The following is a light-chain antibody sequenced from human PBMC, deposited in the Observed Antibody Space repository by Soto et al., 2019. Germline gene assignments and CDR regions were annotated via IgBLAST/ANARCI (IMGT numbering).Light chain of an antibody. CDR1: SSDVGSYNL. CDR3: CSYAGSSTIYV. V-gene: IGLV2-23*02. Sequence: QSALSQPASVSGSPGQSSPISCTGTSSDVGSYNLVSWYQQHPGKAPKLMIYEVSKRPSGVSNRFSGSKSGNTASLTISGLQAEDEADYYCCSYAGSSTIYVFGTGTKVTVL. J-gene: IGLJ1*01. CDR2: EVS.